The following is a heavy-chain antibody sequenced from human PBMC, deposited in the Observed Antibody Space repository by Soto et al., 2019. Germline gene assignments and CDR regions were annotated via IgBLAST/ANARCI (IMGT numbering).Heavy chain of an antibody. D-gene: IGHD3-22*01. CDR2: IIPIFGTA. Sequence: SVKVSCKASGGTFSSYAISWVRQAPGQGLEWMGGIIPIFGTANYAQKFQGRVTITADESTSTAYMELSSLRSEDTAVYYCSFTYYYDSSGPSGAFDIWGQGTMVTVSS. CDR1: GGTFSSYA. J-gene: IGHJ3*02. V-gene: IGHV1-69*13. CDR3: SFTYYYDSSGPSGAFDI.